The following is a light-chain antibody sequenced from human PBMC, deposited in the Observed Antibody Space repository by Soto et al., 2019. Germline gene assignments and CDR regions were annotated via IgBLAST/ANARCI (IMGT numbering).Light chain of an antibody. J-gene: IGKJ1*01. V-gene: IGKV1-39*01. Sequence: DIQMTQSPSSLSASVGDGVTITCRASQSIAIYLNWYQQKPGKAPKLLIYAASSLQSGVPSRFSGSGSGTDFTLTISSLQPEDFATYYCQQSYSSPRTFGQGTKVEIK. CDR2: AAS. CDR1: QSIAIY. CDR3: QQSYSSPRT.